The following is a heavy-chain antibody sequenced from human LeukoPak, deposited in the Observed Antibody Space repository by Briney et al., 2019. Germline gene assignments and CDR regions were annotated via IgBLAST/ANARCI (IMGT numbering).Heavy chain of an antibody. J-gene: IGHJ4*02. CDR1: GFTFSSYG. Sequence: GGSLRLSCAASGFTFSSYGMHWVRQAPGKGLEWVAVIWYDGSNKYCADSVKGRFTISRDNSKNTLYLQMNSLRAEDTAVYYCARGGYDILTGYYTDFDYWGQGTLVTVSS. CDR2: IWYDGSNK. CDR3: ARGGYDILTGYYTDFDY. D-gene: IGHD3-9*01. V-gene: IGHV3-33*01.